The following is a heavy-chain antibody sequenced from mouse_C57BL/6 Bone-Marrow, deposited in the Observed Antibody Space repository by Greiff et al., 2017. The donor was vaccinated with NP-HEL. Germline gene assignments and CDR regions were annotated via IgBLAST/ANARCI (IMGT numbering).Heavy chain of an antibody. D-gene: IGHD2-1*01. CDR2: INPNNGGT. J-gene: IGHJ4*01. V-gene: IGHV1-26*01. CDR1: GYTFTDYY. CDR3: ARDGNYGMDY. Sequence: EVKLQQSGPELVKPGASVKISCKASGYTFTDYYMNWVKQSHGKSLEWIGDINPNNGGTSYNQKFKGKATLTVDKSSSTAYMELRSLTSEDSAVYYCARDGNYGMDYWGQGTSVTVSS.